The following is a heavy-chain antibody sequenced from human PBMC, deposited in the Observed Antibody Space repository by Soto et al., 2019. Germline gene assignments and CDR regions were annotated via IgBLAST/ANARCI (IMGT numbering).Heavy chain of an antibody. Sequence: WWSLRLSCAASGFTCSSYAMSWFRQAPGKGLEWVSAISGSGGSTYYADSVKGRFTISRDNSKNTLYLQMNSLRAEDTAVYYCAKVRARVTPYYGMDVWGQGTTVTVSS. CDR3: AKVRARVTPYYGMDV. J-gene: IGHJ6*02. CDR1: GFTCSSYA. CDR2: ISGSGGST. D-gene: IGHD2-15*01. V-gene: IGHV3-23*01.